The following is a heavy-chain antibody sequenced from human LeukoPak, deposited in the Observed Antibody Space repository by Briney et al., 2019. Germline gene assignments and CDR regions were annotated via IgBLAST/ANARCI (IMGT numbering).Heavy chain of an antibody. V-gene: IGHV4-39*01. Sequence: SETLSLTCTVSGGSITSSNYYWGWIRQPPGKGLEWIGSIYYSGSTYYNPSLKSRVTISVDTSRNQFSLKLSSVTAADTAVYYCARIQNSVIAATFGLFAYWGQGTLVSVSS. CDR1: GGSITSSNYY. CDR3: ARIQNSVIAATFGLFAY. CDR2: IYYSGST. J-gene: IGHJ4*02. D-gene: IGHD2-15*01.